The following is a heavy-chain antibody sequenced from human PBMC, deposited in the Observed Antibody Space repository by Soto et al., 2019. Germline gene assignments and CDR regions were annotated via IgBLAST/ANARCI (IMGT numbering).Heavy chain of an antibody. CDR3: AKGGLRRRLDP. Sequence: PGGSLRLSCAGSGFTVNNSITTWVRQAPGKGLERVSGINDNGEVIYYADSVKGRFTLSRDSAKNTMYLQMNSLTVDDTAVYYCAKGGLRRRLDPWGRGIQVTDSS. J-gene: IGHJ5*02. CDR1: GFTVNNSI. CDR2: INDNGEVI. V-gene: IGHV3-23*01.